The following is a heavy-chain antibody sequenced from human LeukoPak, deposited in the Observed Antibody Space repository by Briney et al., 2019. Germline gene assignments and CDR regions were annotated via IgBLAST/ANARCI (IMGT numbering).Heavy chain of an antibody. Sequence: GRSLRLSCAASGFTFSSYAMHRVRQAPGKGLEWVAVISYDGSNKYYADSVKGRFTISRDNSKNTLYLQMNSLRAEDTAVYYCARETLPYSSSWTLFDYWGQGTLVTVSS. CDR1: GFTFSSYA. V-gene: IGHV3-30*04. J-gene: IGHJ4*02. D-gene: IGHD6-13*01. CDR2: ISYDGSNK. CDR3: ARETLPYSSSWTLFDY.